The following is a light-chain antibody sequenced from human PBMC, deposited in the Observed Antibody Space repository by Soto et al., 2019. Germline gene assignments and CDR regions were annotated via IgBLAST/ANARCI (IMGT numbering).Light chain of an antibody. CDR2: GAS. J-gene: IGKJ1*01. V-gene: IGKV3-20*01. Sequence: EVLLSQSPDTLSLHPGEMATLSCRASQSVSSSYLAWYKQKPGQAPRLLIYGASSRATGIPDSFSGSGSATDFTLTISRLEPEDFAVDDCQQYGSAWTFCQGTKGDIK. CDR1: QSVSSSY. CDR3: QQYGSAWT.